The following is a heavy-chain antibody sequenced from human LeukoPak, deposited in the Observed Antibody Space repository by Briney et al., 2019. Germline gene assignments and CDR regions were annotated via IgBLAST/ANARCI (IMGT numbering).Heavy chain of an antibody. CDR2: ISPAGEST. Sequence: AGGSLRLSCTASGFTFSDYSMSWVRQAPGAGLEWVSAISPAGESTTDADSVKGRFTISRDNSKSTLYLQMNGLTAEDTALYYCARRLVTTCITDFFDSWGQGTLVSVSS. CDR1: GFTFSDYS. V-gene: IGHV3-23*01. D-gene: IGHD3-3*01. CDR3: ARRLVTTCITDFFDS. J-gene: IGHJ4*02.